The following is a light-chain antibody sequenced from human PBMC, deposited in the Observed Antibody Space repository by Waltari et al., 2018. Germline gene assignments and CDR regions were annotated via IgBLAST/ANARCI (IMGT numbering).Light chain of an antibody. CDR2: QDS. Sequence: SYELTQPPSVPVSPGPTASITCSGDKLGDKYACWYQQKPGQSPVLVIYQDSKRPSGIPERFSGSNSGNTATLTISGTQAMDEADYYCQAWDSSTAHVVFGGGTKLTVL. CDR3: QAWDSSTAHVV. CDR1: KLGDKY. J-gene: IGLJ2*01. V-gene: IGLV3-1*01.